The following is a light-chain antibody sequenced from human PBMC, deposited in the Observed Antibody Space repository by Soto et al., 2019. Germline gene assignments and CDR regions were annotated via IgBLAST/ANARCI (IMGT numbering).Light chain of an antibody. J-gene: IGKJ5*01. CDR3: QQRNAGPIT. Sequence: EVVLTQSPATLSLSPGERATLSCRASQSVSSNLAWYQQRPGQAPRLLIYGASNKATGIPARFSGSGSGTDYTLTISTLGAEDFAVYYCQQRNAGPITFGQGTRLESK. V-gene: IGKV3-11*01. CDR2: GAS. CDR1: QSVSSN.